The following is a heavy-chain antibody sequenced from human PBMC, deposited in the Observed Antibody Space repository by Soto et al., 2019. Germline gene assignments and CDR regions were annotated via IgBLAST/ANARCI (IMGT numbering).Heavy chain of an antibody. Sequence: EVQLVESGGGLVQPGGSLRLSYAASAFTFRNYWMSWVRQAPGKGLECVAKTKEDGSEKYYVDSVKGRFTISRDNAKNSVYLQMDSLTVEDTAMYYCARASSSTSGAIDYWGQGTLVTVSS. D-gene: IGHD2-2*01. J-gene: IGHJ4*02. CDR1: AFTFRNYW. V-gene: IGHV3-7*04. CDR3: ARASSSTSGAIDY. CDR2: TKEDGSEK.